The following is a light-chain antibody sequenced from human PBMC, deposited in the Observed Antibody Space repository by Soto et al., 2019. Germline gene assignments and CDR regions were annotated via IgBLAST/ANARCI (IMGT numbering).Light chain of an antibody. J-gene: IGLJ3*02. CDR2: LNSDGSH. Sequence: QPVLTQSPSASASLGASVKLTCTLSSGHNNHAIAWHQQQPEKGPRYLMKLNSDGSHSKGDGIPDRFSGSSSGAERYLTISSLQSEDEADYYCQTWGTGIRVFGGGTKLTVL. CDR3: QTWGTGIRV. V-gene: IGLV4-69*01. CDR1: SGHNNHA.